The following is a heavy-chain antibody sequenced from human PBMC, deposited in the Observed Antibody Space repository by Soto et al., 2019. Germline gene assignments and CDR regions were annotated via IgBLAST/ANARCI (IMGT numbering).Heavy chain of an antibody. V-gene: IGHV3-30-3*01. CDR2: ISYDGSNK. D-gene: IGHD6-13*01. CDR3: ARLPQQLVLKGWFDP. J-gene: IGHJ5*02. CDR1: GFTFSSYA. Sequence: GGSLRLSCAASGFTFSSYAMHWVRQAPGKGLEWVAVISYDGSNKYYADSVKGRFTISRDNSKNTLYLQMNSLRAEDTAVYYCARLPQQLVLKGWFDPWGQGTLVTVSS.